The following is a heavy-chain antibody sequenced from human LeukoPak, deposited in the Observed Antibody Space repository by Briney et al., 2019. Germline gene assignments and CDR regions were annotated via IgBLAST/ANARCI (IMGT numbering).Heavy chain of an antibody. CDR1: GFIFSRDV. CDR3: AKGSAAPRPYYFDY. CDR2: VTDSGAST. Sequence: PGGSLRLSCGASGFIFSRDVMSWARQAPGKGLEWVSAVTDSGASTYYADSVKGRVTISRDNSKNTLYLQMNSLRVEDTAVYYCAKGSAAPRPYYFDYWGQGTLVTVSS. J-gene: IGHJ4*02. D-gene: IGHD6-25*01. V-gene: IGHV3-23*01.